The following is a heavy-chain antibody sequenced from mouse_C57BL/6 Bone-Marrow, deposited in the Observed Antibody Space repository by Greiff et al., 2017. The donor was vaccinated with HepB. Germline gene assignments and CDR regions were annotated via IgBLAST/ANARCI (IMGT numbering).Heavy chain of an antibody. Sequence: VKLQQSGPELVKPGASVKISCKASGYAFSSSWMNWVKQRPGKGLEWIGRIYPGDGDTNYNGKFKGKATLTADKSSSTAYMQLSSLTSEDSAVYFCAPYLGAMDYWGQGTSVTVSS. CDR2: IYPGDGDT. J-gene: IGHJ4*01. CDR1: GYAFSSSW. D-gene: IGHD2-10*01. V-gene: IGHV1-82*01. CDR3: APYLGAMDY.